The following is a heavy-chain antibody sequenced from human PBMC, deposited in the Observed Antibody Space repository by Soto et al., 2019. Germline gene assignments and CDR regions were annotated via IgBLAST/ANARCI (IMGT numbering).Heavy chain of an antibody. D-gene: IGHD1-26*01. CDR3: ASDRFRGTYYLRGVTYFFEE. CDR1: GLTFTDYW. J-gene: IGHJ4*02. CDR2: IKQDESEK. V-gene: IGHV3-7*03. Sequence: LRLSCVTYGLTFTDYWMSWVRQAPGKGLEWVANIKQDESEKNYLDSVKGRFTISRDNAKNPLYLQMNSLRAEDTAVYYCASDRFRGTYYLRGVTYFFEEWGQGAPVTVSS.